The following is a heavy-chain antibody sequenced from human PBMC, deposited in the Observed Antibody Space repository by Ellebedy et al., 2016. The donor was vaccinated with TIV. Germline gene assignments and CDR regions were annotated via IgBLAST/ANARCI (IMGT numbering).Heavy chain of an antibody. V-gene: IGHV1-2*06. CDR1: GYTFTGYY. CDR2: INPNDGGT. D-gene: IGHD7-27*01. Sequence: AASVKVSCKGSGYTFTGYYIYWVRQAPGQGLEWMGRINPNDGGTKDAQKFQDRVTMTSDTSISTAYMELNGLTSDDTAVYCCARSLTGTGPLGYWGQGTLITVSS. CDR3: ARSLTGTGPLGY. J-gene: IGHJ4*02.